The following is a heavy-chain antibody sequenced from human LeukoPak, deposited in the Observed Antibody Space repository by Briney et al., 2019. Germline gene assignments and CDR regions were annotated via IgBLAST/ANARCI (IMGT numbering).Heavy chain of an antibody. V-gene: IGHV3-53*01. D-gene: IGHD6-19*01. CDR2: IYSGGST. CDR3: ARDGRFSSGSSNWFDL. J-gene: IGHJ5*02. CDR1: GFTFSSNY. Sequence: GGSLRLSCAASGFTFSSNYMSWVRQAPGKGLEWGSVIYSGGSTYYADSVKGRFTISRDNSKNTLYLQMNSLRAEDTAVYYCARDGRFSSGSSNWFDLWGQGTLVTVSS.